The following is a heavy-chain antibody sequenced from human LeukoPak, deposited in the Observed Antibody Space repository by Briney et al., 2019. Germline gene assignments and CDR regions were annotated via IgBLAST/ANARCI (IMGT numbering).Heavy chain of an antibody. CDR3: AKDPGHRTSMFCYTNY. CDR1: GFTFSSYA. J-gene: IGHJ4*02. CDR2: IKDDGSEK. Sequence: GGSLRLSCAASGFTFSSYAMSWVRQAPGKGLEWVANIKDDGSEKNYMDSVKGRFTISRDNAKNLLYLEMNSLRVEDTAIYYCAKDPGHRTSMFCYTNYWGQGTLVTVSS. V-gene: IGHV3-7*04. D-gene: IGHD2-2*02.